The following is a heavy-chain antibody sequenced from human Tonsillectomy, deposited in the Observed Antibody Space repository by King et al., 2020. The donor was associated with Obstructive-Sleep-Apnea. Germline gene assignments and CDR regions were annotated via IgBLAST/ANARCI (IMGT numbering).Heavy chain of an antibody. CDR3: ARIQRSRWYTDVIDY. Sequence: QFTLKESGPVLVKPTETLTLTCTVSGFSLSNARMGVGWIRQPPGKALEWLAHIFSNEEKSYSTSLKSRLTISKDTPKSQVVLTMTNMDPVDTATYYCARIQRSRWYTDVIDYWGQGTLVTVSS. J-gene: IGHJ4*02. CDR1: GFSLSNARMG. V-gene: IGHV2-26*01. D-gene: IGHD6-13*01. CDR2: IFSNEEK.